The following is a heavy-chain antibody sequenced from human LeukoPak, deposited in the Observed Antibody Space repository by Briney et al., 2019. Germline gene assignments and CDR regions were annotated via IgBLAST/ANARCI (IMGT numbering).Heavy chain of an antibody. CDR2: ISYDGSTK. D-gene: IGHD6-13*01. V-gene: IGHV3-30*18. CDR1: GFTLSTSG. J-gene: IGHJ4*02. CDR3: TKDLQAAAAPSGY. Sequence: PGKSLRLSCAASGFTLSTSGMHWVRQAPGKGLEWVAVISYDGSTKYYADSVKGRFIISRENSKNTLYLQMNSLRAEDTAVYYCTKDLQAAAAPSGYWGQGTLVTVSS.